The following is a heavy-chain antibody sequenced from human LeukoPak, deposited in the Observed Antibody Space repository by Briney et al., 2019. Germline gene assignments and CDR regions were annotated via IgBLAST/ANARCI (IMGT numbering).Heavy chain of an antibody. Sequence: PETLSLTCTVPGGSISSYYWRWIRQTPGKGLEWMGYIYYSGSTNYNPSLKSRATISVDTSKNQFSLKLSSVTAADTAVYYCARDYDILTGSDYWGQGTLVTVSS. D-gene: IGHD3-9*01. CDR2: IYYSGST. J-gene: IGHJ4*02. V-gene: IGHV4-59*08. CDR3: ARDYDILTGSDY. CDR1: GGSISSYY.